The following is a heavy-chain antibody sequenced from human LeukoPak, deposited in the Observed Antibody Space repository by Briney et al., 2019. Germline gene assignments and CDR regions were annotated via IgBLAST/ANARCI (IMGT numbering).Heavy chain of an antibody. Sequence: PGGSLRLSCAASGFTVSSNYMSWVRQAPGKGLEWVSVIYSGGSTYYADSVKGRFTISRDNAKNSLFLQINSLRAEDTAVYYCARGLAPSDYWGQGTLVTVSS. V-gene: IGHV3-53*01. J-gene: IGHJ4*02. CDR2: IYSGGST. CDR3: ARGLAPSDY. CDR1: GFTVSSNY.